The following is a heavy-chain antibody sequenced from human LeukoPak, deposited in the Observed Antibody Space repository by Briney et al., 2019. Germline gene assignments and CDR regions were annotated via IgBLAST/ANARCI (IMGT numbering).Heavy chain of an antibody. CDR2: IHIYRGNT. Sequence: ASVKLSCKASRYSSTNYGISWVRQAPGQGLEWMGWIHIYRGNTNYAQKFQGRVTMTTDTSTSTVYMEVRGLRSDDTAMYYCARESPRIAAAGTQRGGDAFDIWGQGTMVTVSS. D-gene: IGHD6-13*01. V-gene: IGHV1-18*01. J-gene: IGHJ3*02. CDR1: RYSSTNYG. CDR3: ARESPRIAAAGTQRGGDAFDI.